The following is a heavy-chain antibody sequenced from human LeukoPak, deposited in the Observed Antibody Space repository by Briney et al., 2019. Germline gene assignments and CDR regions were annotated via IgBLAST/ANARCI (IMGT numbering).Heavy chain of an antibody. CDR1: GGSISNYY. CDR3: ARDRVYCSGGSCYAMGVDNWFDP. D-gene: IGHD2-15*01. Sequence: PETLSLTCTVSGGSISNYYWNWIRQPPGKGLEWIGRIYTSGSTNYDPSLKSRVTISVDTSKNQFSLKLSSVTAADTAVYYCARDRVYCSGGSCYAMGVDNWFDPWGQGTLVTVSS. V-gene: IGHV4-4*08. J-gene: IGHJ5*02. CDR2: IYTSGST.